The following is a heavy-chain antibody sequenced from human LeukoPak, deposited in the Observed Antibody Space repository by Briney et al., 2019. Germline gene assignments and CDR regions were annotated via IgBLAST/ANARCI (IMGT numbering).Heavy chain of an antibody. D-gene: IGHD5/OR15-5a*01. CDR2: MNPNSGNT. J-gene: IGHJ4*02. CDR3: ARGRVYNFDY. CDR1: GYTFTRYD. V-gene: IGHV1-8*01. Sequence: ASVEVSCKASGYTFTRYDINWVRQATGQGLEWMGWMNPNSGNTGYAQKFQGRVAMTRNTSISTAYMELSSLRSEDTAVYYCARGRVYNFDYWGQGTLVTVSS.